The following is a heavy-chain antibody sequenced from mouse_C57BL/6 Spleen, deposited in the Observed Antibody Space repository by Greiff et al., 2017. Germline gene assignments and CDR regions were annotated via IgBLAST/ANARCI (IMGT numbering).Heavy chain of an antibody. J-gene: IGHJ3*01. V-gene: IGHV1-69*01. D-gene: IGHD1-1*01. CDR3: ARNYYGSLLAD. Sequence: QVQLQQPGAELVMPGASVKLSCKASGYTFTSYWMHWVKQRPGQGLEWIGEIDPSDSYTNYNQKFKGKSTLTVDKSSSTAYMQLSSLTSEDSAVYYCARNYYGSLLADWGQGTLVTVSA. CDR2: IDPSDSYT. CDR1: GYTFTSYW.